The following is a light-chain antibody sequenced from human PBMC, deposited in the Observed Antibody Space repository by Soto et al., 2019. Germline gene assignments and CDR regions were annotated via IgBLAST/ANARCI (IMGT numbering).Light chain of an antibody. J-gene: IGLJ2*01. CDR2: EVK. V-gene: IGLV2-14*01. CDR3: SSYTSSSTLV. Sequence: QSVLTQPASVSGSPGQSITISCTGTSRDVGGYNYVSWYQQHPGKAPKLMIYEVKNRPSGVSNRFSGSKSGNTASLTISGLQAEDEADYYCSSYTSSSTLVFGGGTKVTVL. CDR1: SRDVGGYNY.